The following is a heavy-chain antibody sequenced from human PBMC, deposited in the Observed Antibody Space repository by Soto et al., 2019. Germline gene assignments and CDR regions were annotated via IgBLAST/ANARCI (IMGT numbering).Heavy chain of an antibody. V-gene: IGHV4-34*01. D-gene: IGHD3-22*01. CDR2: INHSGST. CDR3: ARDYYDSSGYYYYYGMDV. Sequence: SETLSLTCAVYGGSFSGYYWSWIRQPPGKGLEWIGEINHSGSTNYNPSLKSRVTISVDTSKNQFSLKLSSVTAADTAVYYCARDYYDSSGYYYYYGMDVWGQGTTVTVSS. CDR1: GGSFSGYY. J-gene: IGHJ6*02.